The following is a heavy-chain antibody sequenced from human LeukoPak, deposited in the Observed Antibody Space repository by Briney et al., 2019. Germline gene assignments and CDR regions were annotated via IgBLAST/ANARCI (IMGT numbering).Heavy chain of an antibody. CDR1: GGSVSSSSYY. CDR2: IYYSGST. CDR3: ARQVRVAARPPYFDY. J-gene: IGHJ4*02. Sequence: SETLSLTCTVSGGSVSSSSYYWGWVRQPPGKGLEWIGSIYYSGSTYYNPSLKSRVTISVDTSKNQFSLKLSSVIAADTAVYYCARQVRVAARPPYFDYWGQGTLVTVSP. V-gene: IGHV4-39*01. D-gene: IGHD6-6*01.